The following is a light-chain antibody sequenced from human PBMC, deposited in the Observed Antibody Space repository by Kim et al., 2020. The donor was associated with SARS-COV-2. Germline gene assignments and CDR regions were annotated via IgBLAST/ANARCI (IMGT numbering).Light chain of an antibody. V-gene: IGLV3-21*04. Sequence: PGKSARVTCGGNNIGSKSVPWYQQKPGQAPVLVISYDSDRPSGIPERFSGSNSGNTATLTISRVEAGDEADYYCQVWDSSSDHPVVFGGGTKLTVL. J-gene: IGLJ2*01. CDR1: NIGSKS. CDR2: YDS. CDR3: QVWDSSSDHPVV.